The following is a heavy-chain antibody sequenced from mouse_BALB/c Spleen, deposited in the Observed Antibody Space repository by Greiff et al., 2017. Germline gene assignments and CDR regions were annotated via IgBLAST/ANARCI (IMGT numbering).Heavy chain of an antibody. D-gene: IGHD1-1*01. CDR1: GYTFTDYA. CDR3: ARSYGSSYGWYFDV. CDR2: ISTYYGDA. V-gene: IGHV1S137*01. J-gene: IGHJ1*01. Sequence: VQLQQSGAELVRPGVSVKISCKGSGYTFTDYAMHWVKQSHAKSLEWIGVISTYYGDASYNQTFKGKATMTVDKSSSTAYMELARLTSEDSAIYYYARSYGSSYGWYFDVWGAGTTVTVSS.